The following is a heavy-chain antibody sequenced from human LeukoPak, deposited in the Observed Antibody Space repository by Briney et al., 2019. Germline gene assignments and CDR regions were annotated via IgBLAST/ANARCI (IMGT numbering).Heavy chain of an antibody. D-gene: IGHD2-2*01. Sequence: GGSLRLSCAASGFTFSSYAMHWVRQAPGKGLEWVAVISYDGSNKYYADSVKGRFTISRNNSKNTLYLQMNSLRAEDTAVYYCARDNPLTYCSSTSCSPGWFDPWGQGTLVTVSS. CDR1: GFTFSSYA. CDR2: ISYDGSNK. J-gene: IGHJ5*02. V-gene: IGHV3-30-3*01. CDR3: ARDNPLTYCSSTSCSPGWFDP.